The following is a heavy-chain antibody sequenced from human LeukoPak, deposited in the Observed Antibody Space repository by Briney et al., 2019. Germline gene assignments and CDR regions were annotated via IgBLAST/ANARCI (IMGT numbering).Heavy chain of an antibody. CDR2: IKSRLYGGTT. J-gene: IGHJ4*02. Sequence: GGSLRLSCTASGFTFFDYAMSWVRQAPGKGLEWVGFIKSRLYGGTTEYAASVKGRFTISRDDSRSIAYLQMNSLKPEDTAVYYCARVQKIKRWGSSSSPFDYWGQGTLVTVSS. CDR1: GFTFFDYA. D-gene: IGHD6-6*01. CDR3: ARVQKIKRWGSSSSPFDY. V-gene: IGHV3-49*04.